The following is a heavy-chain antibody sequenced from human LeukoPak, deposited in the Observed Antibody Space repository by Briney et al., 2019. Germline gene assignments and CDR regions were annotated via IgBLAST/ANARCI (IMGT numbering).Heavy chain of an antibody. CDR2: ISYDGSNK. D-gene: IGHD5-18*01. Sequence: GGSLRLSCAASGFTFSSYAMHWVRQAPGKGREWVAVISYDGSNKYYADSVKGRFTISRDNSKNTLYLQMNSLRAEDTAVYYCAKGGYSYGLDYYYMDVWGKGTTVTVSS. CDR3: AKGGYSYGLDYYYMDV. J-gene: IGHJ6*03. CDR1: GFTFSSYA. V-gene: IGHV3-30*04.